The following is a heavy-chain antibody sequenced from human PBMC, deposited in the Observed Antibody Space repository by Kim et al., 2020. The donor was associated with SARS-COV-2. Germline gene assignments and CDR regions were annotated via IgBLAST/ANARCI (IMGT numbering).Heavy chain of an antibody. J-gene: IGHJ4*02. CDR3: EASDF. CDR2: SGLGT. V-gene: IGHV3-23*01. Sequence: SGLGTHYADSVRGRFTISRDNSLSTLFLQMSSLRDEDTAVYYCEASDFWGQGALVTVSS.